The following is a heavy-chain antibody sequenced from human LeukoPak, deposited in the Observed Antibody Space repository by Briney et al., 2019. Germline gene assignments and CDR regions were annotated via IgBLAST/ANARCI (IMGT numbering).Heavy chain of an antibody. CDR3: ARVSRADYYYYMDV. V-gene: IGHV3-11*01. CDR1: GFTFSDYY. J-gene: IGHJ6*03. Sequence: PGGALRLSCAASGFTFSDYYMSWIRQAPGKGLEWVSYISSSGSTIYYADSVKGRFTISRDNAKNSLYLQMNSLRAEDTAVYYCARVSRADYYYYMDVWGKGTTVTVSS. D-gene: IGHD3-16*02. CDR2: ISSSGSTI.